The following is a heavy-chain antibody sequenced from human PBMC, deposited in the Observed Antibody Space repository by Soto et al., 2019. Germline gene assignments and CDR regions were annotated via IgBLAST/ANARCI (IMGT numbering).Heavy chain of an antibody. CDR3: ARGRGYSGYELIDY. J-gene: IGHJ4*02. D-gene: IGHD5-12*01. CDR1: GGSFSGYY. V-gene: IGHV4-34*01. CDR2: INHSGGT. Sequence: QVQLQQWGAGLLKPSETLSLTCAVYGGSFSGYYWSWIRQPPGKGLEWMGEINHSGGTNYNPSLKSRFTISVDTSKNQFSLKLSSVTAADTAVYYCARGRGYSGYELIDYWGQGTLVTVSS.